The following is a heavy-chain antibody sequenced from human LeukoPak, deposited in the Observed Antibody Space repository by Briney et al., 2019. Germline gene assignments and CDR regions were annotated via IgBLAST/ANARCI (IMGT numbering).Heavy chain of an antibody. CDR3: ARTTVVTLIDY. V-gene: IGHV3-21*01. J-gene: IGHJ4*02. Sequence: GGSLKLSCAASGFTFSGSSMSWVRQAPGKGLEWVSSISSSSSYIYYADSVRGRFTVSRDNAKNSLYLLMNSLRAEDTAVYYCARTTVVTLIDYWGQGTLVTVSS. CDR2: ISSSSSYI. D-gene: IGHD4-23*01. CDR1: GFTFSGSS.